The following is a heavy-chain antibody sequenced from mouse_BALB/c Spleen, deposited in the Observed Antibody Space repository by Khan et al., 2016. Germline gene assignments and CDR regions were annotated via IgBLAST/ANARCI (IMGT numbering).Heavy chain of an antibody. CDR1: GYTFTSYT. V-gene: IGHV1-4*01. Sequence: QVQLKQSGAELARPGASVKMSCKASGYTFTSYTMHWVKQRPGQGLEWIAYINPTSAYTNYNQKFRDKATVTADKSSSMAYMQLSSLTSEDSAVYYGARSGNYGRSAMDYWGQGTSVTVSS. D-gene: IGHD2-1*01. J-gene: IGHJ4*01. CDR3: ARSGNYGRSAMDY. CDR2: INPTSAYT.